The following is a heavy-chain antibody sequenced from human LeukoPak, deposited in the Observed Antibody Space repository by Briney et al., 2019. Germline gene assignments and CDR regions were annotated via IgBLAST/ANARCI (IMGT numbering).Heavy chain of an antibody. D-gene: IGHD2-15*01. CDR1: GGSISSGGYY. V-gene: IGHV4-31*03. CDR3: VREVVGLGVDY. Sequence: SETLSLTCTVSGGSISSGGYYWSWIRQHPGKGLEWIGYIYYSGSTYYNPSLKSRVTISVDTSKNQFSLKLSSVTAADTAVYYCVREVVGLGVDYWGQGTLVTVSS. CDR2: IYYSGST. J-gene: IGHJ4*02.